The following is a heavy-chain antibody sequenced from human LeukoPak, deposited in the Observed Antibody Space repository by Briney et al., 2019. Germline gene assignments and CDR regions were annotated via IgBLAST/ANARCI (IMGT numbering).Heavy chain of an antibody. CDR2: IYHSGST. Sequence: PSGTLSLTCAVSGGSISSSNWWSWVRQPLGKGLEWIGEIYHSGSTNYNPSLKSRVTISVDKSKNQFSLKLSSVTAADTAVYYCAREASSGWNDAFDIWGQGTMVTVSS. D-gene: IGHD6-19*01. J-gene: IGHJ3*02. V-gene: IGHV4-4*02. CDR1: GGSISSSNW. CDR3: AREASSGWNDAFDI.